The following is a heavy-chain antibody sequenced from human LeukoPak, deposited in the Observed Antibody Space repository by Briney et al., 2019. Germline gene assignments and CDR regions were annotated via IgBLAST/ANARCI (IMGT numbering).Heavy chain of an antibody. V-gene: IGHV3-48*04. CDR2: IDSSSRII. CDR3: ARRVPNQVITDYFDY. D-gene: IGHD3-16*01. J-gene: IGHJ4*02. CDR1: GFSFSSYG. Sequence: PGGSLRLSCAASGFSFSSYGMNWVRQAPGKGLEWISFIDSSSRIIFYAESVKGRFTISRDNAKNSLFLQMNSLRAEDTAVYYCARRVPNQVITDYFDYWGQGTLVTVSS.